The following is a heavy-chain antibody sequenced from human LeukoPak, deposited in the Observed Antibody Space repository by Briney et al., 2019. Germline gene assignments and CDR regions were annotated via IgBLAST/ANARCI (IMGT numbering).Heavy chain of an antibody. CDR1: GCTFSTYW. V-gene: IGHV3-74*01. Sequence: GGSLRLSCAASGCTFSTYWMHWVRQAPGKGLVWVSRIDGEGSVTKYTDSVKGRFTISRDNAKNTVYLQMNSLRAEDTAVYYCTTGGSYFFDYWGQGTLVTVSS. CDR2: IDGEGSVT. J-gene: IGHJ4*02. CDR3: TTGGSYFFDY. D-gene: IGHD1-1*01.